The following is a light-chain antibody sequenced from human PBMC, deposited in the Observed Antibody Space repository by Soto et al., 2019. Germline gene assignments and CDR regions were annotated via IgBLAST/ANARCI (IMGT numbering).Light chain of an antibody. V-gene: IGLV2-14*03. CDR1: SSDFGDYNY. CDR2: DVS. Sequence: QSALTQPASVSGSPGQSITISCTGASSDFGDYNYVSWYQHHPGKAPKLVIYDVSSRPSGVSGRFSGSKSGNTASLTISGLQAEDEADYYCSSYATSSTLEWVFGGGTKLTVL. J-gene: IGLJ3*02. CDR3: SSYATSSTLEWV.